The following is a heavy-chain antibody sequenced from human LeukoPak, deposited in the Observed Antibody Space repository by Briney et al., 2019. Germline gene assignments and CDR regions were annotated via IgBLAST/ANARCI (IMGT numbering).Heavy chain of an antibody. V-gene: IGHV4-39*07. CDR3: AREPPLWFGELFTV. J-gene: IGHJ4*02. CDR2: IYYSGST. Sequence: PSETLSLTCTVSGGSISSSSYYWGWIRQPPGKGLEWIGSIYYSGSTYYNPSLKSRVTISVDTSKNQFSLKLSSVTAADTAVYYCAREPPLWFGELFTVWGQGTLVTVSS. CDR1: GGSISSSSYY. D-gene: IGHD3-10*01.